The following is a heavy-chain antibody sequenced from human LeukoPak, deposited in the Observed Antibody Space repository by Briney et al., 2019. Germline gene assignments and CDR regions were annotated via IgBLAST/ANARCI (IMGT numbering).Heavy chain of an antibody. V-gene: IGHV3-11*04. J-gene: IGHJ4*02. Sequence: GGSLRLSCAASGFTFSDYYMSWIRQAPGKGLEGVSYISSSGSTIYYADSVKGRFTISRDNAKNSLYLQMNSLRAEDTAVYYCARDGRTTVVTWANDYWGQGTLVTVSS. CDR2: ISSSGSTI. CDR3: ARDGRTTVVTWANDY. CDR1: GFTFSDYY. D-gene: IGHD4-23*01.